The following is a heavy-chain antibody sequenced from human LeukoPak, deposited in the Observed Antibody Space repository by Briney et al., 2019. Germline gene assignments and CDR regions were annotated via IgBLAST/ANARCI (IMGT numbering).Heavy chain of an antibody. D-gene: IGHD3-22*01. Sequence: GGSLRLSCAASGFTFSSYSMNWVRQAPGKGLEWVSYISSSSSTIYYADSVKGRFTISRDNAKNSLYLQMNSLRAEDTAVYYCAKDSNYYYDSSSPLGNWGQGTLVTVSS. CDR1: GFTFSSYS. CDR3: AKDSNYYYDSSSPLGN. J-gene: IGHJ4*02. V-gene: IGHV3-48*01. CDR2: ISSSSSTI.